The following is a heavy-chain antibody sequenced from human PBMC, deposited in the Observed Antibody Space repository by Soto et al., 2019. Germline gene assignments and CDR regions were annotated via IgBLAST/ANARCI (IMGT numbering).Heavy chain of an antibody. CDR3: ARDSPYYDFWSGSPPDFYYYYYGMDV. Sequence: PGGSLRLSCAASGFTFSNSALIWVRQAPGKGLEWVSGISGRDDSTYAADSVKGRFTISRDISRNTLYLQMNSLSAEDTAVYYCARDSPYYDFWSGSPPDFYYYYYGMDVWGQGTTVTVSS. V-gene: IGHV3-23*01. J-gene: IGHJ6*02. CDR1: GFTFSNSA. D-gene: IGHD3-3*01. CDR2: ISGRDDST.